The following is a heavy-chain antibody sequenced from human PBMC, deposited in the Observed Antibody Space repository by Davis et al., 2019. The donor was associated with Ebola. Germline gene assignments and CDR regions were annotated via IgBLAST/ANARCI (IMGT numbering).Heavy chain of an antibody. CDR3: AREGFWSGYHNYYYYYGMDV. V-gene: IGHV3-11*01. Sequence: GESLKISCAASGFTFSDYYMSWIRQAPGKGLEWVSYISSSGSTIYYADSVKGRFTISRDNAKNSLYLQMNSLRAEDTAVYYCAREGFWSGYHNYYYYYGMDVWGQGTTVTVSS. CDR1: GFTFSDYY. D-gene: IGHD3-3*01. J-gene: IGHJ6*02. CDR2: ISSSGSTI.